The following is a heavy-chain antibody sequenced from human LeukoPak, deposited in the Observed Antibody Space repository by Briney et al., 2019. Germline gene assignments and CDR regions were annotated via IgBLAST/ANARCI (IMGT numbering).Heavy chain of an antibody. CDR2: VTRR. V-gene: IGHV4-34*01. CDR3: ARGRGYSYSFDY. CDR1: AGSISDYH. Sequence: SETLSLTCDVYAGSISDYHWSWIRQSPGKGLEWIGQVTRRNYNPSLKSRVTMSVDTSKNQFSLKLSSVTAADTAVYYCARGRGYSYSFDYWGQGTLVTVSS. J-gene: IGHJ4*02. D-gene: IGHD5-18*01.